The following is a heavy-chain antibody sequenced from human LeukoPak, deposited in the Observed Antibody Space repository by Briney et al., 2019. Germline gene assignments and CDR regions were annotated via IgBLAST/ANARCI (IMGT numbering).Heavy chain of an antibody. D-gene: IGHD5-18*01. V-gene: IGHV4-34*01. CDR2: INHSGST. Sequence: SETLSLTCAVYGGSFSGYYWSWIRQPPGKGLEWIGEINHSGSTNYNPSLKSRVTISVDTSKNQFSLKLSSVTAADTAVYYCARAGGYGYDYWGQGTLVTVSS. J-gene: IGHJ4*02. CDR3: ARAGGYGYDY. CDR1: GGSFSGYY.